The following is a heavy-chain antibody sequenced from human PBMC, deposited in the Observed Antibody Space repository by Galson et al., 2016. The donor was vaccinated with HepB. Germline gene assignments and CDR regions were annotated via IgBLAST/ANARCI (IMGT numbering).Heavy chain of an antibody. D-gene: IGHD4-11*01. J-gene: IGHJ4*02. CDR3: ARIDYSSHYYFDY. CDR1: GGSFSDDY. V-gene: IGHV4-34*01. CDR2: INHNGTS. Sequence: SETLSLTCAVYGGSFSDDYWTWIRQPPGKGLEWIGEINHNGTSNYNPSLKSRVTISPDTSKNQFSLKLSSVTAADTAVYYCARIDYSSHYYFDYWGQGTLVTVSS.